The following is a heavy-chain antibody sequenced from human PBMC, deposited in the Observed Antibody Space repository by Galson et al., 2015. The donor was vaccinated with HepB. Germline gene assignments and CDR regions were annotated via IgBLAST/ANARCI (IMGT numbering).Heavy chain of an antibody. CDR3: VRIGPAAVDS. V-gene: IGHV2-70*04. Sequence: PALVKPTQTLTLTCTFSGFSLNSREPRVSWIRQPPGKALGWLARIEWDNKKFYSASLKTRLTISKDTSKNQVVLTLTNVDPVDTATYYCVRIGPAAVDSWGLGTLVTVSS. CDR1: GFSLNSREPR. J-gene: IGHJ5*02. D-gene: IGHD6-13*01. CDR2: IEWDNKK.